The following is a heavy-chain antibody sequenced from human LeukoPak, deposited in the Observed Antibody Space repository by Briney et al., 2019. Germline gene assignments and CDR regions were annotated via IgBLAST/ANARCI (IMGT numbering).Heavy chain of an antibody. CDR2: INSDGSST. D-gene: IGHD5-24*01. CDR3: ARLRAGYNPEIDY. V-gene: IGHV3-74*01. CDR1: GFTFSSYW. Sequence: PGESLRLSWAAAGFTFSSYWMHWVRLAPGKGLVWVSRINSDGSSTIYADSVKGRFTISRDNAKNTLYLQMNSLRAEDTAVYYCARLRAGYNPEIDYWGQGALVTVSS. J-gene: IGHJ4*02.